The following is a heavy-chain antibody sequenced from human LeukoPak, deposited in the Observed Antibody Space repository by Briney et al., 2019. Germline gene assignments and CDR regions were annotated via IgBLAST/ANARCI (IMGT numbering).Heavy chain of an antibody. Sequence: NLGGPMQISCQGPGCCFTSYWGGCARQLPGKGVECMGIIYPGDSDTRYSPSFQGQVTISADKSISTAYLQWSSLKASDTAMYYCARPTTTMEDAFDIWGQGTMVTVSS. CDR1: GCCFTSYW. CDR2: IYPGDSDT. D-gene: IGHD1-14*01. CDR3: ARPTTTMEDAFDI. V-gene: IGHV5-51*01. J-gene: IGHJ3*02.